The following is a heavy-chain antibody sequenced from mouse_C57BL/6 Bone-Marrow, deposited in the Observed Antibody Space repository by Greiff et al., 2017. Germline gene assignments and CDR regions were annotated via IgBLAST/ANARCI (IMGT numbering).Heavy chain of an antibody. Sequence: QVQLQQPGAELVKPGASVKLSCKASGYTFTNYWMHWVKQRPGQGLEWIGWIYPRDGSTKYNEKFKGKATLTVDTSSSTAYMELHSLTSEDSAVYFCARSNWDGDYWGQGTTLTVSS. CDR3: ARSNWDGDY. CDR2: IYPRDGST. V-gene: IGHV1-85*01. CDR1: GYTFTNYW. D-gene: IGHD4-1*01. J-gene: IGHJ2*01.